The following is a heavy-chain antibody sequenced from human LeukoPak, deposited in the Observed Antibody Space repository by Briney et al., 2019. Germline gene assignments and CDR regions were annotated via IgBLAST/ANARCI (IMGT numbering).Heavy chain of an antibody. V-gene: IGHV4-59*01. CDR1: GGSISSYY. CDR2: VYYSGST. CDR3: ARALGYDWNDPRFYFDY. D-gene: IGHD1-20*01. J-gene: IGHJ4*02. Sequence: SEPLSLTCAVSGGSISSYYWSWIRQPPGKGLEWIGYVYYSGSTNYNPSLKSRVTISVDTSKNQFSLKLSSVTAADTAVYYCARALGYDWNDPRFYFDYWGQGTLVTVSS.